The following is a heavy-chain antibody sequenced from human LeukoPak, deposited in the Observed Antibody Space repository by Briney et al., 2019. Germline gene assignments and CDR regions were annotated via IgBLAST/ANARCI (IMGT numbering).Heavy chain of an antibody. CDR2: IYYSGST. J-gene: IGHJ5*02. CDR3: ARDRGPGEDWFDP. Sequence: SETLSLTCTVSGGSISSSHYYWGWIRQPPGKGLEWIGSIYYSGSTYYNPSLKSRVTISVDTSKNQFSLKLSSVTAADTAVYYCARDRGPGEDWFDPWGQGTLVTVSS. CDR1: GGSISSSHYY. D-gene: IGHD3-10*01. V-gene: IGHV4-39*07.